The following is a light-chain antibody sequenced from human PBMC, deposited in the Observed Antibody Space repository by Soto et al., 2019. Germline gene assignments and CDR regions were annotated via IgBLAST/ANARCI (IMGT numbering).Light chain of an antibody. CDR2: GAS. CDR3: QQYGSSPPVT. J-gene: IGKJ5*01. Sequence: EIVLTQSPGTLSLSPGERATLSCRASQSVSSSYLAWYQQKPGQAPRLLIYGASGRATGLPDRFSGSGSGTVFTLPINRLEPEDVAVYYCQQYGSSPPVTFGQGTRLEIK. V-gene: IGKV3-20*01. CDR1: QSVSSSY.